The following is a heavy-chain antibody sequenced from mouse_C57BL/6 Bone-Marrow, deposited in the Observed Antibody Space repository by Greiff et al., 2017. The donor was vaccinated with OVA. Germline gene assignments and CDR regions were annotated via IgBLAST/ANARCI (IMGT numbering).Heavy chain of an antibody. D-gene: IGHD1-1*02. J-gene: IGHJ2*01. CDR2: IDPSDSYT. V-gene: IGHV1-50*01. Sequence: QVQLQQPGAELVKPGASVKLSCKASGYTFTSYWMQWVKQRPGQGLEWIGEIDPSDSYTNYNQKFKGKATLTVDTSSSTAYMQLSSLTSEDSAVYYCVGNYLDYWGQGTTLTVSS. CDR3: VGNYLDY. CDR1: GYTFTSYW.